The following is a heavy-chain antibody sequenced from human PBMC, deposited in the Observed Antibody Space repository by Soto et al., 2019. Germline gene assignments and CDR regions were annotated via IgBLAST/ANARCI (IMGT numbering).Heavy chain of an antibody. Sequence: QVQLVQYGAALSKTGSSVNVACKASRDAFSKYAFNWVRQAPGQGLDWMGWIIPIFGSRNYAEKCQGRVTITADESTSTAYMELRGLRFEDTAVYYCARGETYLGVWGQGTTVTVYS. D-gene: IGHD3-16*01. CDR3: ARGETYLGV. J-gene: IGHJ6*02. CDR2: IIPIFGSR. CDR1: RDAFSKYA. V-gene: IGHV1-69*01.